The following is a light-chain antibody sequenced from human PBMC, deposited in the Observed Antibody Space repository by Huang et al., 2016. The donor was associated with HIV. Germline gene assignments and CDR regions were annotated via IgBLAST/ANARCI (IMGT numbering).Light chain of an antibody. J-gene: IGKJ1*01. CDR1: QDIGTF. CDR2: GAS. Sequence: DIQMTQSPASLSASPGVRVTLACRANQDIGTFLAWYQQKPGGVPRLRVYGASTLQSGFPSRFSGRGSGTDFTLTISNFQPDDVATYYCQRYDSAPRAFGQGTKVEI. V-gene: IGKV1-27*01. CDR3: QRYDSAPRA.